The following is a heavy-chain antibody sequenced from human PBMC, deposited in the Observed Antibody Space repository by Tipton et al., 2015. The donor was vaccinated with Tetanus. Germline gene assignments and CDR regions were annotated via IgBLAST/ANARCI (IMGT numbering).Heavy chain of an antibody. Sequence: TLSLTCTVSGASIRGGTFYWGWIRQPPGKGLEWIGSIYESGDTYYIPSLKSRVTISVDTCTSQFSLTLNSMAAADTGVYYCGRHQSGYFTPFDYWGQGKLVTVTS. CDR2: IYESGDT. CDR1: GASIRGGTFY. D-gene: IGHD3-3*01. V-gene: IGHV4-39*01. J-gene: IGHJ4*02. CDR3: GRHQSGYFTPFDY.